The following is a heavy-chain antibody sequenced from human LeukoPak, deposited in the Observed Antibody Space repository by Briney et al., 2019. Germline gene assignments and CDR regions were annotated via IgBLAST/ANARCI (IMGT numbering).Heavy chain of an antibody. Sequence: GGSLRLSCAASGFTVSSNYMSWVRQAPGKGLDWVSVIYSSGDTYYADSVKGRFTISRDNSKNTLYLQMNSLRAEDTAVYYCAKKGYYDGSGYYMYYFDHWGQGTLVTVSS. D-gene: IGHD3-22*01. CDR1: GFTVSSNY. V-gene: IGHV3-53*01. CDR2: IYSSGDT. J-gene: IGHJ4*02. CDR3: AKKGYYDGSGYYMYYFDH.